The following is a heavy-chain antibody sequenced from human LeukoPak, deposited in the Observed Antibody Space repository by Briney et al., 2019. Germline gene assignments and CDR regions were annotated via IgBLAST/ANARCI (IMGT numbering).Heavy chain of an antibody. CDR2: IYYSGST. D-gene: IGHD1-1*01. J-gene: IGHJ4*02. CDR3: ARVQRPLDGADY. Sequence: SETLSLTRTVSGGPISSHYWSWIRQPAGKGLEWIGYIYYSGSTNYNPSLKSRVTISVDTSKNLFSLKLSSVTAADTAVYYCARVQRPLDGADYWGQGTLVTVSS. CDR1: GGPISSHY. V-gene: IGHV4-59*11.